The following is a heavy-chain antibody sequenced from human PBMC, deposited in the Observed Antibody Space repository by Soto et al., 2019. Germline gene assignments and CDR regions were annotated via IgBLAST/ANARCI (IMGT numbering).Heavy chain of an antibody. CDR1: GFTFNGSA. Sequence: EVQLVESGGGLVQPGGSLKLSCAASGFTFNGSAMHWVRQASGKGLEWVGGIISKANSYATAYAASVKGRFTISRDDSKNTAYLQMNSLKTEDTAVYYCTRLRVVVTAIMYDAFDIWGQGTMVTVS. CDR3: TRLRVVVTAIMYDAFDI. J-gene: IGHJ3*02. V-gene: IGHV3-73*01. D-gene: IGHD2-21*02. CDR2: IISKANSYAT.